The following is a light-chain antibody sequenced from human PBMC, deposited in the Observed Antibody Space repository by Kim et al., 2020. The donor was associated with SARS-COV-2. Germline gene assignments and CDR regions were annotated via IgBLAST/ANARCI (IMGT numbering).Light chain of an antibody. V-gene: IGKV3-20*01. Sequence: LSQGERATLSCRASQSVNSLAWYQQKPGQAPRLLIYGTSSRATGIPYRFSGSGSGTDFTLTISRLEPEDFAVYYCQEYDASPPWTFGQGTKVDIK. CDR1: QSVNS. CDR2: GTS. J-gene: IGKJ1*01. CDR3: QEYDASPPWT.